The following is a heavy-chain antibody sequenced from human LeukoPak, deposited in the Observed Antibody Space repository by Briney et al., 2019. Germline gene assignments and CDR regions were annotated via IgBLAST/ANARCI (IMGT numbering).Heavy chain of an antibody. V-gene: IGHV3-48*03. CDR2: ISYNGRSI. CDR3: AKGPILVISTQYFQH. Sequence: GGSLRLSCAASGFIFSTYEMNWVRQAPGKGLEWLSYISYNGRSIYYADSVKGRFTISRDSSKNTLYLQMNSLRAEDTAVYYCAKGPILVISTQYFQHWGQGTLVSVSS. D-gene: IGHD3-22*01. CDR1: GFIFSTYE. J-gene: IGHJ1*01.